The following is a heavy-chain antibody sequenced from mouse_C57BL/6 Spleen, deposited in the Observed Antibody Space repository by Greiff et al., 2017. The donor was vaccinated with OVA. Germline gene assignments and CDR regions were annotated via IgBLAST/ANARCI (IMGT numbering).Heavy chain of an antibody. V-gene: IGHV1-50*01. CDR1: GYTFTSYW. CDR2: IDPSDSYT. J-gene: IGHJ4*01. D-gene: IGHD3-2*02. Sequence: QVQLQQPGAELVKPGASVKLSCKASGYTFTSYWMQWVKQRPGQGLEWIGEIDPSDSYTNYNQKFKGKATLTVDTSSSTAYMQLSSLTSEDSAVYYGARGDSSGRGAMDYWGQGTSGTVSS. CDR3: ARGDSSGRGAMDY.